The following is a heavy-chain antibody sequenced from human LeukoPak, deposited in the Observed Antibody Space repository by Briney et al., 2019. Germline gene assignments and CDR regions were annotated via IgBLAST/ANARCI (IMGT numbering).Heavy chain of an antibody. CDR1: GGSFSGYY. J-gene: IGHJ6*03. Sequence: SETLSLTCAVYGGSFSGYYWSWIRQPPGKGLEWIGEINHSGGTNYNPSLKSRVTISVDTSKNQFSLKLSSVTAADTAVYYCARGGGGYSYGHYYYYYMDVWGKGTTVTVSS. CDR3: ARGGGGYSYGHYYYYYMDV. CDR2: INHSGGT. D-gene: IGHD5-18*01. V-gene: IGHV4-34*01.